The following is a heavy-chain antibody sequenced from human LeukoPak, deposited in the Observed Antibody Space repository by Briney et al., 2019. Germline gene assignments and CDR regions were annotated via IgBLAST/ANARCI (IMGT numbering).Heavy chain of an antibody. Sequence: GGSLRLSCAASDFTVSSNYMSWVRQAPGKGLEWVSIIYAGGTTYYADSVKGRFTISRDNSKNTLYLQVNSLRAEDTALYYCAKEPYNSGWFDDWGQGTLVTVSS. V-gene: IGHV3-53*01. CDR2: IYAGGTT. J-gene: IGHJ5*02. CDR3: AKEPYNSGWFDD. CDR1: DFTVSSNY. D-gene: IGHD6-19*01.